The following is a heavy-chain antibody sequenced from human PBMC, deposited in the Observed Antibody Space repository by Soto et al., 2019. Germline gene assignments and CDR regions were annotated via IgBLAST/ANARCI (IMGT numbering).Heavy chain of an antibody. J-gene: IGHJ4*02. CDR2: ITKGGETT. D-gene: IGHD5-12*01. V-gene: IGHV3-11*01. Sequence: QVQLVESGGGLVEPGGSLRLSCAASGFIFTDYSLSWIRQAPGKGLEWVSYITKGGETTQHADSVKGRITISRDNAKKVLFLQMNSLRAEDTAVYYCARDPQRRDGYNFDSWGRGTLVTVSS. CDR1: GFIFTDYS. CDR3: ARDPQRRDGYNFDS.